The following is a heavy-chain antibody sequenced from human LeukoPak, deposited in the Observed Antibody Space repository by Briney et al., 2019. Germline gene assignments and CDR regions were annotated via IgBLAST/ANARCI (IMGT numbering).Heavy chain of an antibody. J-gene: IGHJ4*02. Sequence: GGSLRLSCAASGFTFSILDMSWVRQAPGKGLEWVSVLYGSGSTYYADSVKGRFTIYRDNSKNTLYLQMNSLRVEDTATYYCAREALRRGFWGQGILVTVSS. V-gene: IGHV3-66*01. CDR1: GFTFSILD. CDR2: LYGSGST. CDR3: AREALRRGF. D-gene: IGHD3-16*02.